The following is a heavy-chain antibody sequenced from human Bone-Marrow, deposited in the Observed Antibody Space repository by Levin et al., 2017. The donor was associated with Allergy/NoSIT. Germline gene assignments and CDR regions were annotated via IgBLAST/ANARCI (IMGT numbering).Heavy chain of an antibody. V-gene: IGHV3-73*01. Sequence: LSLPCAASGFTFRGSAMHWVRQASGKGLEWVGRIRSKANSYATAYAASVKGRFTISRDDSKNTAYLQMNSLKTEDTAVYYCTRPPYCSGGSCYPAFDYWGQGTLVTVSS. CDR2: IRSKANSYAT. J-gene: IGHJ4*02. CDR3: TRPPYCSGGSCYPAFDY. D-gene: IGHD2-15*01. CDR1: GFTFRGSA.